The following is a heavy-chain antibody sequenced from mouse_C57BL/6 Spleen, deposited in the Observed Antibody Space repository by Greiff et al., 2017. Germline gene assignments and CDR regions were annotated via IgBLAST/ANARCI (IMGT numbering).Heavy chain of an antibody. CDR2: ISSGSSTI. J-gene: IGHJ3*01. V-gene: IGHV5-17*01. D-gene: IGHD2-1*01. CDR3: ARQGGNYPWFAY. Sequence: DVKLVESGGGLVKPGGSLKLSCAASGFTFSDYGMHWVRQAPEKGLEWVAYISSGSSTIYYADTVKGRFTISRDNAKNTLFLQMTSLRSEDTAMYYCARQGGNYPWFAYWGQGTLVTVSA. CDR1: GFTFSDYG.